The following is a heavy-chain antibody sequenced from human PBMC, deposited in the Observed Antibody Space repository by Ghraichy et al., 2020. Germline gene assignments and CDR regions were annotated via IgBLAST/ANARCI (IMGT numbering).Heavy chain of an antibody. J-gene: IGHJ4*02. V-gene: IGHV1-3*01. D-gene: IGHD5-18*01. Sequence: SVKVSCKTSGYTFSRYAFHCVRQAPGQRLEWMGWINGGSGDTKYSQKFQGRVTITRDTSASTVYMELSSLRSEDTAVYYCASDPYGYKYYFDYWGQGTLVTVSS. CDR2: INGGSGDT. CDR1: GYTFSRYA. CDR3: ASDPYGYKYYFDY.